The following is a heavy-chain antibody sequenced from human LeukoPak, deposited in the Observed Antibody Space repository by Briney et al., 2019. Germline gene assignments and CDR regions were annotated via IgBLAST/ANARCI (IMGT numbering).Heavy chain of an antibody. J-gene: IGHJ6*02. CDR3: ARVPAADPGYYGMDV. D-gene: IGHD2-2*01. V-gene: IGHV1-2*02. CDR2: INPNSGGT. CDR1: GYTFTGYY. Sequence: GASVKVSCKACGYTFTGYYMHWVRQAPGQGLEWMGWINPNSGGTNYAQKFQGRVTMTRDTSISTAYMELSRLRSDDPAVYYCARVPAADPGYYGMDVWGQGTTVTVSS.